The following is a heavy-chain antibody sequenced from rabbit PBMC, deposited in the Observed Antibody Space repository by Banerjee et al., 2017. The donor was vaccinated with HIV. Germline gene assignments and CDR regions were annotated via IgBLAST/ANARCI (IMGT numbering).Heavy chain of an antibody. J-gene: IGHJ4*01. CDR3: ARDRIFDVFAFYFSL. V-gene: IGHV1S40*01. CDR1: GFTISSSYW. D-gene: IGHD2-1*01. Sequence: QSLEESGGDLVKPGASLTLTCTASGFTISSSYWMCWVRQAPGKVMEWKGCINSGSCSADYARRAEGRRAISTPALATVTLQITRLTGAETATYFCARDRIFDVFAFYFSLWDPGSLVSV. CDR2: INSGSCSA.